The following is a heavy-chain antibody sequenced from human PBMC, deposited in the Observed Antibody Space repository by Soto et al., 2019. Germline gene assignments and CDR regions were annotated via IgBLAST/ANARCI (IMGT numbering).Heavy chain of an antibody. Sequence: NPSETLSLTCTVSGGSISSYYWSWIRQPPGKGLEWIGYIYYSGSTNYNPSLKSRVTISVDTSKNQFSLKLSSVTAADTAVYYCARVWVDIVATIPYYYYYGMDGWGQGTTVTVSS. CDR3: ARVWVDIVATIPYYYYYGMDG. D-gene: IGHD5-12*01. CDR2: IYYSGST. V-gene: IGHV4-59*01. CDR1: GGSISSYY. J-gene: IGHJ6*02.